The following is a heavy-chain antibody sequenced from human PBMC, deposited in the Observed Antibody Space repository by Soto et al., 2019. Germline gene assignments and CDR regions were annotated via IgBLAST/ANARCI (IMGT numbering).Heavy chain of an antibody. CDR1: GGSISSSSYY. D-gene: IGHD5-12*01. CDR3: ARLPLPSIVATNGQGAFDI. V-gene: IGHV4-39*01. J-gene: IGHJ3*02. CDR2: IYYSGST. Sequence: QLQLQESGPGLVKPSETLSLTCTVSGGSISSSSYYWGWIRQPPGKGLEWIGSIYYSGSTYYNPSLKSRVTISVDTSKNQFSLKLSSVTAADTAVYYCARLPLPSIVATNGQGAFDIWGQGTMVTVSS.